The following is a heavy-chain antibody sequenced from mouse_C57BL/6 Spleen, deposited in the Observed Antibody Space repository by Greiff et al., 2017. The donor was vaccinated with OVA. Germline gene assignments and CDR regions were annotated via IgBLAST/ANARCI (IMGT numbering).Heavy chain of an antibody. J-gene: IGHJ2*01. V-gene: IGHV5-16*01. CDR3: ARVSTMVFDY. CDR1: GFTFSDYY. CDR2: INYDGSST. Sequence: VQLKESEGGLVQPGSSMKLSCTASGFTFSDYYMAWVRQVPEKGLEWVANINYDGSSTYYLDSLKSRFIISRDNAKNILYLQMSSLKSEDTATYYCARVSTMVFDYWGQGTTLTVSS. D-gene: IGHD2-2*01.